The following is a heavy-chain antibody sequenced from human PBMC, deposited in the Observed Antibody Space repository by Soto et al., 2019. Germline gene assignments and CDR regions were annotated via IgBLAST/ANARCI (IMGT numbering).Heavy chain of an antibody. V-gene: IGHV1-69*06. CDR1: GGTFSSYA. CDR3: ARPHGGYYDISGYYHMNYYYGMDV. CDR2: IIPIFGTA. Sequence: SVKVSCKASGGTFSSYAISWVRQAPGQGLEWMGGIIPIFGTANYAQKFQGRVTITADKSTSTAYMELSSLRSEDTAVYYCARPHGGYYDISGYYHMNYYYGMDVWGQGTTVTVSS. D-gene: IGHD3-22*01. J-gene: IGHJ6*02.